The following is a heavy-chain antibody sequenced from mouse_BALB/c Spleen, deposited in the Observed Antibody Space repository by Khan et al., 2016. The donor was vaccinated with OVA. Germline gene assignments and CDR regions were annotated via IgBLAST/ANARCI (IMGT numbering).Heavy chain of an antibody. D-gene: IGHD1-3*01. CDR3: ARLEDI. V-gene: IGHV2-9*02. CDR1: GFSLTSYG. CDR2: IWAGGST. Sequence: VQLQESGPGLVAPSQSLSITCTVSGFSLTSYGVHWVRQPPGKGLKWLGVIWAGGSTNYNSALMSGLSISKEKSKGQVFYKMNSLQTDDTAMYYWARLEDIWGQGTTPTVSS. J-gene: IGHJ2*01.